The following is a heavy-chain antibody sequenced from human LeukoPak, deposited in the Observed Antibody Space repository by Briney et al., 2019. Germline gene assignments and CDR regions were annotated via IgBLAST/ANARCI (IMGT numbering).Heavy chain of an antibody. CDR2: IIPIFGTA. CDR1: GGTFSSYA. D-gene: IGHD6-19*01. CDR3: LQTYSSGWYGPLTDAFDI. Sequence: SVKVSCKASGGTFSSYAISWVRQAPGQGLEWMGGIIPIFGTANYAQKFQGRVTITADESTSTAYMELSSLRSEDTAVYYCLQTYSSGWYGPLTDAFDIWGQGTMVTVSS. J-gene: IGHJ3*02. V-gene: IGHV1-69*01.